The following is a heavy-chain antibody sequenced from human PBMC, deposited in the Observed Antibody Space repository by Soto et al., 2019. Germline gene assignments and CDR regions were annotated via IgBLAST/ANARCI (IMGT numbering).Heavy chain of an antibody. V-gene: IGHV1-69*13. CDR2: ITPVLKAP. Sequence: ASVKVSCKASGDTFSDFTFSWVRLAPGRGLEWMGVITPVLKAPNYAQKFQGRVTMSADESTNTAYMELGSLRSEDPAVYYCARESTLAYWGQGTLVTVSS. J-gene: IGHJ4*02. CDR3: ARESTLAY. CDR1: GDTFSDFT.